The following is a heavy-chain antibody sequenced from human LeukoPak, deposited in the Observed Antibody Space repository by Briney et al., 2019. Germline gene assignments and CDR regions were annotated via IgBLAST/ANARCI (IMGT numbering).Heavy chain of an antibody. V-gene: IGHV4-38-2*01. CDR2: IYHSGST. CDR1: GYSFSSGYY. CDR3: AIGPGYGSGWYLY. J-gene: IGHJ4*02. D-gene: IGHD6-19*01. Sequence: PSETLSLTCAVSGYSFSSGYYWGWTRQPPGKGLEWIGSIYHSGSTYYNPSLKSRVTISVDTSKNQFSLKLSSVTAADTAVYHCAIGPGYGSGWYLYWGQGTLVTVSS.